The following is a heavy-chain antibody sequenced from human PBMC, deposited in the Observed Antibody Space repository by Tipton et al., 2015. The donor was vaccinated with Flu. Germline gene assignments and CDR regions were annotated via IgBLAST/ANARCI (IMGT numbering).Heavy chain of an antibody. CDR2: SYYSGST. Sequence: TLSLTCTVSGDSVSYYYWNWIRQPPGKGLEWIGFSYYSGSTAYNPSLKSRVTMSVDTSKNQFSLKLSSVTAADTAVYYCARASGSGTYVIFDYWGQGTLVTVPS. J-gene: IGHJ4*02. CDR1: GDSVSYYY. V-gene: IGHV4-59*02. D-gene: IGHD3-10*01. CDR3: ARASGSGTYVIFDY.